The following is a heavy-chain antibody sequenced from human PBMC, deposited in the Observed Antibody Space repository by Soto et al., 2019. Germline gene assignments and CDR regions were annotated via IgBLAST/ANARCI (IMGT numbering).Heavy chain of an antibody. V-gene: IGHV3-7*01. CDR2: IKQDGSEK. D-gene: IGHD4-17*01. J-gene: IGHJ5*02. Sequence: EVQLVESGGGLVQPGGSLRLSCAASGFTFSSYWMSWVRQAPGKGLEWVANIKQDGSEKYYVDSVKGRFTISRDNAKNSLYLQINSLRAEDTAVYYCARCTNTVTSVWFDPWGQGTLVTVSS. CDR1: GFTFSSYW. CDR3: ARCTNTVTSVWFDP.